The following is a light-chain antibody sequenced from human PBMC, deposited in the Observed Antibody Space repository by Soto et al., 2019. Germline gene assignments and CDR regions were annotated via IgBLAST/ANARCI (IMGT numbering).Light chain of an antibody. Sequence: HMTQSPSSLSASVGDTVTLTCRASQGFTNYLAWYQQKPGKAPKLLIYAASTLQSGVPPRFSGSGSGTHCTFTISSLQPEDAATYYCQEYNTALYNFGQGTRLEIK. CDR1: QGFTNY. CDR3: QEYNTALYN. V-gene: IGKV1-27*01. CDR2: AAS. J-gene: IGKJ5*01.